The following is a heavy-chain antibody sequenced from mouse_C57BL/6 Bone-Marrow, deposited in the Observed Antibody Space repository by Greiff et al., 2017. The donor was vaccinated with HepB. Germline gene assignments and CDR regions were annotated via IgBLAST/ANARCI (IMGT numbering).Heavy chain of an antibody. Sequence: EVKLMESGGGLVQPGGSLKLSCAASGFTFSDYYMYWVRQTPEKRLEWVAYISNGGGSTYYPDTVKGRFTISRDNAKNTLYLQMSRLKSEDTAMYYCARLLFAYWGQGTLVTVSA. CDR2: ISNGGGST. J-gene: IGHJ3*01. CDR3: ARLLFAY. V-gene: IGHV5-12*01. CDR1: GFTFSDYY.